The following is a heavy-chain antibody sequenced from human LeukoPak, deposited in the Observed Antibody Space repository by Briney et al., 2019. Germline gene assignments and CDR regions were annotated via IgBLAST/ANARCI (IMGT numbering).Heavy chain of an antibody. CDR3: ARDEYNWNVDAFDI. V-gene: IGHV3-7*01. Sequence: PGGSLRLSCAASGFTFSMNWMTWVRQAPGKGLEWVANIKEDGSEKYYVDSVKGRFTISRDNAKNSLYLQMNSLRAEDTAVYYCARDEYNWNVDAFDIWGQGTVVTVSS. D-gene: IGHD1-20*01. CDR2: IKEDGSEK. CDR1: GFTFSMNW. J-gene: IGHJ3*02.